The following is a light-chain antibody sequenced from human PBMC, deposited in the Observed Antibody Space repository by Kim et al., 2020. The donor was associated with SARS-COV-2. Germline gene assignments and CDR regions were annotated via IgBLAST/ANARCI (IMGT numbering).Light chain of an antibody. CDR1: QTIHTY. V-gene: IGKV1-39*01. CDR2: GAD. CDR3: QQSFDSPIT. J-gene: IGKJ5*01. Sequence: SVGDTVTIVFQSSQTIHTYVSWYQLKGPGKAPELLVHGADSLHQVAPSRFSGTGSGTEFLLTISNLQVEDVATYYCQQSFDSPITFGQGTRLEIK.